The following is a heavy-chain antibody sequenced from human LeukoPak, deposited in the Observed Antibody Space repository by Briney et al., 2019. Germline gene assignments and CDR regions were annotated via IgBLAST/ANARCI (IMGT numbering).Heavy chain of an antibody. CDR1: GGSFSGYY. CDR3: ARRRRSYYYGSGSPTLFDY. J-gene: IGHJ4*02. Sequence: SETLSLTCAVYGGSFSGYYWSWIRQPPGKGLGWIGEINHSGSTNYNPSLKSRVTISVDTSKNQFSLKLSSVTAADTAVYYCARRRRSYYYGSGSPTLFDYWGQGTLVTVSS. CDR2: INHSGST. V-gene: IGHV4-34*01. D-gene: IGHD3-10*01.